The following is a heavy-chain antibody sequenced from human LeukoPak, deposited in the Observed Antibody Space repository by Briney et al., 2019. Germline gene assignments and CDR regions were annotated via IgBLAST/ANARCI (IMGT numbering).Heavy chain of an antibody. J-gene: IGHJ4*02. D-gene: IGHD3-10*01. CDR3: ARTYYFGSGSYHFDY. CDR1: GGSISSYY. CDR2: IYSSGST. V-gene: IGHV4-59*08. Sequence: SETLSLTCTVSGGSISSYYWSWIRQPPGKGLEWMGYIYSSGSTNYNPSLKSRVTISVDTSKNQFSLKLTSVTAADTAVYYCARTYYFGSGSYHFDYWGQGTLVTVSS.